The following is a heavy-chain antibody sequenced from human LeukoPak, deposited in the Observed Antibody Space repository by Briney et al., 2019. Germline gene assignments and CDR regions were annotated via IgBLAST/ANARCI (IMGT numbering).Heavy chain of an antibody. CDR2: IYTSGSA. Sequence: SETLSLTCTVSGDSISSYFWGWIRQPPGKGLERIGYIYTSGSANYNPSLKSRVTMSVDTSKNQFSLKLSSVTAADTAVYYCARHAAAVRDTWFDPWGQGILVTVSS. CDR3: ARHAAAVRDTWFDP. D-gene: IGHD2-2*01. V-gene: IGHV4-4*09. J-gene: IGHJ5*02. CDR1: GDSISSYF.